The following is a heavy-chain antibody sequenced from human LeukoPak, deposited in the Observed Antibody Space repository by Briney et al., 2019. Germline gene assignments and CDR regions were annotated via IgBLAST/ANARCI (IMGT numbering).Heavy chain of an antibody. Sequence: GGSLRLSCAAPGFTFSSYAMNWFRQAPGKGLEGGPNIKQDGSEKYYVDSVKGRFTISRDNAKNSLYLQMNSLRAEDTAVYYCARDYYESVGATFGYWGQGTLVTVSS. V-gene: IGHV3-7*01. CDR3: ARDYYESVGATFGY. J-gene: IGHJ4*02. D-gene: IGHD1-26*01. CDR2: IKQDGSEK. CDR1: GFTFSSYA.